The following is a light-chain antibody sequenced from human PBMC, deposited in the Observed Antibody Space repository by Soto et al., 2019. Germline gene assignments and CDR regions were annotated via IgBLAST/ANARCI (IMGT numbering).Light chain of an antibody. CDR1: SSDVGGYNF. CDR2: EVT. J-gene: IGLJ1*01. Sequence: QSALTQPASVSGSPGQSITISCTGTSSDVGGYNFVSWYQQHPDKAPKLMVYEVTKRPSGVSDRFSGSKSGNTASLTISGLQAEDEADYYCSSYTSRDTRVFGTGTKGPS. CDR3: SSYTSRDTRV. V-gene: IGLV2-14*01.